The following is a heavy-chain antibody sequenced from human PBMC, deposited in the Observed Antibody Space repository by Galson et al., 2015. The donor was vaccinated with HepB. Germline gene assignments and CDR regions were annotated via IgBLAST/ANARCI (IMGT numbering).Heavy chain of an antibody. V-gene: IGHV1-69*08. J-gene: IGHJ5*02. CDR2: IIPTNGKA. CDR1: GGIFSSYI. Sequence: SVKVSCKASGGIFSSYIISWVRQAPGQGLEWMGRIIPTNGKADYAQKFQGRVTITADKSTRTADMELSSLRSEDTAMYYCARDRGVMATDPWGQGTLVTVSS. CDR3: ARDRGVMATDP. D-gene: IGHD5-24*01.